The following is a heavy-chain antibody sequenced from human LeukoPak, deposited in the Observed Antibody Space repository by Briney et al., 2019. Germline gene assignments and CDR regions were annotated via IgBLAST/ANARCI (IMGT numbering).Heavy chain of an antibody. V-gene: IGHV3-30*02. CDR3: ARSEWEQGYGFDI. J-gene: IGHJ3*02. Sequence: GGSLRLSCAASGFTFSSYGMHWVRQAPGKGLEWVAFIRYDGSNKYYADSVKGRFTISRDNSKNTLYLQMYSLRPEDTAVYYCARSEWEQGYGFDIWGQGTMVTVSS. D-gene: IGHD1-26*01. CDR1: GFTFSSYG. CDR2: IRYDGSNK.